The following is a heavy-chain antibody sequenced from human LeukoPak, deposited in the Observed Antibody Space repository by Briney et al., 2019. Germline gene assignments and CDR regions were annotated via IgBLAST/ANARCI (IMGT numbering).Heavy chain of an antibody. CDR1: GGSIRNYY. V-gene: IGHV4-4*07. Sequence: SETLSLTCTVSGGSIRNYYWSWIRQPPGKGLEWIGRIYASGGTNYNPSLKSRLTISVDKSKNQFSLRLSSVTAADTAVYYCARSVGYCSSASCYVNWFDPWGQGTLVTVSS. CDR3: ARSVGYCSSASCYVNWFDP. D-gene: IGHD2-2*01. J-gene: IGHJ5*02. CDR2: IYASGGT.